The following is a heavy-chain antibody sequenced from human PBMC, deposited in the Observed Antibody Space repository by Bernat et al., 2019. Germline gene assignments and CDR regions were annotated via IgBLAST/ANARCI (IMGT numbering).Heavy chain of an antibody. V-gene: IGHV3-21*02. CDR3: ARDADRLGRFDY. CDR1: GFTFSSYS. CDR2: ISSSSTYI. Sequence: EVQLVESGGGLVKPGGSLRLSCAASGFTFSSYSMNWVRQAPGKGLEWVLSISSSSTYIYYADSVKGRFTISRDNAENSLYLQVNSLRAEDTAVYYCARDADRLGRFDYWGQGTLVTVSS. D-gene: IGHD6-19*01. J-gene: IGHJ4*02.